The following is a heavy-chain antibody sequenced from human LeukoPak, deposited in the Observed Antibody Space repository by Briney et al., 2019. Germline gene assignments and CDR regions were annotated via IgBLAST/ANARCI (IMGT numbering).Heavy chain of an antibody. V-gene: IGHV3-23*01. CDR2: ISGSGGST. D-gene: IGHD1-26*01. CDR1: GFTFRSYA. Sequence: GGSLRLPCAASGFTFRSYAMSWVRQAPGKGLEWASAISGSGGSTYYADSVKGRFTISRDNSKNTLYLQMNSLRAEDTAVYYCAKSPYSGSYYGVRYNWFDPWGQGTLVTVSS. CDR3: AKSPYSGSYYGVRYNWFDP. J-gene: IGHJ5*02.